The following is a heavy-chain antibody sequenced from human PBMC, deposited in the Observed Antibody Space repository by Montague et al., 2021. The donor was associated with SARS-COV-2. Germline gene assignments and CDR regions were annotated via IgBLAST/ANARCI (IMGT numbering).Heavy chain of an antibody. J-gene: IGHJ6*02. CDR1: GGSISSNLFY. CDR2: ISYTGST. Sequence: SETLSLTCTVSGGSISSNLFYWGWIRQTPGKALEWIGDISYTGSTYYNPSLKSRVTVAVDTSTNQFSLKLSSVTAADTAVYYCARVGRQQLVRLSCMDVWGQGTTITVSS. CDR3: ARVGRQQLVRLSCMDV. D-gene: IGHD6-13*01. V-gene: IGHV4-39*07.